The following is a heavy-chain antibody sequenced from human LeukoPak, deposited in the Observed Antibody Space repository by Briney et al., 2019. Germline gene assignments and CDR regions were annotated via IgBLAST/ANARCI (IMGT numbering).Heavy chain of an antibody. CDR2: ININGGRT. V-gene: IGHV3-64D*09. CDR1: GFTFSSYT. D-gene: IGHD4-17*01. CDR3: AADPGHYGDYDFDY. J-gene: IGHJ4*02. Sequence: GGSLRLSCSVSGFTFSSYTMHWVRQAPGKGLEYVSSININGGRTYYADSVKGRFTISRDNTKNTLYLQMSSLRAEDTAVYYCAADPGHYGDYDFDYWGQGTLVTVSS.